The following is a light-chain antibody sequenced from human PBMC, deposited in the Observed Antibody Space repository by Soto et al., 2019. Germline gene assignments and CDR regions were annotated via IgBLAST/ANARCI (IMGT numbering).Light chain of an antibody. V-gene: IGLV1-44*01. J-gene: IGLJ3*02. CDR1: RSNIGSNT. Sequence: QSVLTQPPSASGTPGQRVTISCSGSRSNIGSNTVNWYRQVPGTAPKLLIYSNNQRPSGVPDRFSGSKSGTSASLAISGLQSEDEADYYCGAWDDSLNGGVFGGGTKLTVL. CDR3: GAWDDSLNGGV. CDR2: SNN.